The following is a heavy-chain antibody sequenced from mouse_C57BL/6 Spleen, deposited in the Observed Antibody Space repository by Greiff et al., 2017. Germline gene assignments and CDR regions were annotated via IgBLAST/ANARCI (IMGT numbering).Heavy chain of an antibody. CDR1: GYTFTSYW. Sequence: QVQLKESGAELAKPGASVKLSCKASGYTFTSYWMHWVKQRPGQGLEWIGYINPSSGYTKYNQKFKDKATLTADKSSSTAYMQLSSLTYEDSAVYYCARGDYDYDVVFDYWGQGTTLTVSS. CDR2: INPSSGYT. J-gene: IGHJ2*01. D-gene: IGHD2-4*01. CDR3: ARGDYDYDVVFDY. V-gene: IGHV1-7*01.